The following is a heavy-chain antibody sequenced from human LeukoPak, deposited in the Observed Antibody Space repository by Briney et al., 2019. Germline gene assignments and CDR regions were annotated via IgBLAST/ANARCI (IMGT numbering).Heavy chain of an antibody. Sequence: PSETLSPTCTVSGDSISSSSHYWGWIRQPPGKGLEWIGSIYYSGTTYYNPSLKSRVTISVDTSKNQFSLKLRSVTAADTAVYYCARHGSNWYDFDYWGQGTLVTVSS. CDR3: ARHGSNWYDFDY. V-gene: IGHV4-39*01. CDR1: GDSISSSSHY. J-gene: IGHJ4*02. D-gene: IGHD6-13*01. CDR2: IYYSGTT.